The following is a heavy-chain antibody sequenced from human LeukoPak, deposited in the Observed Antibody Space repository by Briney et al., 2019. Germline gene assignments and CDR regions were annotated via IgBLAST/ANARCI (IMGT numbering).Heavy chain of an antibody. J-gene: IGHJ4*02. CDR2: IYYSGST. CDR3: ARERAAMDS. Sequence: SETLSPTCIVSGGSIRSDYWSWIRQPPGKGLEWIGYIYYSGSTNYNPSLKSRVTISVDTSKNQFCLKLNSVTAADTAVYFCARERAAMDSWGQGTLVTVSS. V-gene: IGHV4-59*01. CDR1: GGSIRSDY. D-gene: IGHD5-18*01.